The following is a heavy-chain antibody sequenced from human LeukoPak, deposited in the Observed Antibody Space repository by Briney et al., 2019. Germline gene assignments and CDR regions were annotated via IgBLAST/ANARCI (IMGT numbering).Heavy chain of an antibody. Sequence: GGSLRLSCVASGFSFSVYAMSWVRQAPGKGLEWVSGINGNAATTRYADSVKGRFTISRDNSKNTLYLQMNSLRAEDTAVYYCAKDLQAAAGPWGQGTLVTVSS. D-gene: IGHD6-13*01. CDR2: INGNAATT. CDR3: AKDLQAAAGP. J-gene: IGHJ5*02. V-gene: IGHV3-23*01. CDR1: GFSFSVYA.